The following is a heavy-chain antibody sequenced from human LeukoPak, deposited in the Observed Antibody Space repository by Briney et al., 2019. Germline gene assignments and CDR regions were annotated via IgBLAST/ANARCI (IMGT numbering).Heavy chain of an antibody. CDR1: GYRFVGYG. V-gene: IGHV1-3*01. CDR3: ARDDGRTWLLDF. J-gene: IGHJ4*02. CDR2: IIPGSGNT. D-gene: IGHD6-13*01. Sequence: ASVKVSCKASGYRFVGYGITWVRQAPGQGLEWLGWIIPGSGNTKYSQNFQGRVTITRDTSASIVYMELSSLRSEDTAVYYCARDDGRTWLLDFWGQGTLVTVSS.